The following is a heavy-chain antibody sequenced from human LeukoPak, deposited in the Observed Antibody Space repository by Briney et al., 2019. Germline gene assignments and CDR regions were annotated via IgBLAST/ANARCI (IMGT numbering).Heavy chain of an antibody. CDR1: GFTFSSYS. Sequence: GGSLRLSCAASGFTFSSYSMNWDRQAPGKGLEWVSYISSSSSTIYYADSVKGRFTISRDNAKNSLYLQMNSLRAEDTAVYYCARDLGATSWAYYFDYWGQGTLVTVSS. D-gene: IGHD1-26*01. CDR3: ARDLGATSWAYYFDY. CDR2: ISSSSSTI. J-gene: IGHJ4*02. V-gene: IGHV3-48*01.